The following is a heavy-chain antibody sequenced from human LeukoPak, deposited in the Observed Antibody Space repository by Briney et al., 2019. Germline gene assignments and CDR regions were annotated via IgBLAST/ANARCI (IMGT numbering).Heavy chain of an antibody. CDR3: ARVSATEIPLFDY. D-gene: IGHD2-21*01. V-gene: IGHV3-48*01. CDR2: IISSGSTI. J-gene: IGHJ4*02. CDR1: GFTFSSYN. Sequence: GGSLRLSCAASGFTFSSYNMNWVRQAPGKGLEWVSYIISSGSTIYYADSVKGRFTISRDNAKNSLYLQLNSLRPEDTAAYYCARVSATEIPLFDYWGQGALVTVSS.